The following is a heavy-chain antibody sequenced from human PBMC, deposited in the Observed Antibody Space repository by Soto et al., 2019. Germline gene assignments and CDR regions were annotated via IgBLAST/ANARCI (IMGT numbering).Heavy chain of an antibody. CDR3: ARGRVVVVPAARYNWFDP. J-gene: IGHJ5*02. D-gene: IGHD2-2*01. Sequence: PSETLSLTCAVYGGSFSVYYWSWIRQPPGKGLEWIGEINHSGSTNYNPSLKSRVTISVDTSKNQFSLKLSSVTAADTAVYYCARGRVVVVPAARYNWFDPWGQGTLVTVSS. V-gene: IGHV4-34*01. CDR1: GGSFSVYY. CDR2: INHSGST.